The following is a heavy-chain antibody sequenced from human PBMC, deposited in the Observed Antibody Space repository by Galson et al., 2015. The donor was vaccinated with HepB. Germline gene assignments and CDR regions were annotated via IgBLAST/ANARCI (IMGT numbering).Heavy chain of an antibody. J-gene: IGHJ4*02. CDR1: GGSFSSYS. CDR3: ARGDSSGYWVHYFDY. V-gene: IGHV1-69*02. CDR2: IIPILGIP. D-gene: IGHD3-22*01. Sequence: SVKVSCKASGGSFSSYSINWVRQAPGQGLEWMGRIIPILGIPNYAQKFQGRVTISADKSRSTAYMELISLRSEDTAVYYCARGDSSGYWVHYFDYWGQGTLVTVSS.